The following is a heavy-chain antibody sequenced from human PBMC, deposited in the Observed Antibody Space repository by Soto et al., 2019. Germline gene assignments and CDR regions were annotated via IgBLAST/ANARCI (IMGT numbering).Heavy chain of an antibody. D-gene: IGHD3-22*01. J-gene: IGHJ2*01. CDR1: GFTFSSYA. V-gene: IGHV3-23*01. CDR2: VSGSAGST. CDR3: AKDASSVITSFDS. Sequence: EVQLLESGGGLVQPGGSLRLSCAASGFTFSSYAMRWVRQAPGKGLEWVSVVSGSAGSTYYADSVKGRFSISRDNSKNTMYLQMNSLRAEDTAVYYCAKDASSVITSFDSWGRGTVVTVSS.